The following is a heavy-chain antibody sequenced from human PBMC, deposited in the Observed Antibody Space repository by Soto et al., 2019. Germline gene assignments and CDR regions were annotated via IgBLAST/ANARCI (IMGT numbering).Heavy chain of an antibody. CDR2: IYYSGTT. J-gene: IGHJ3*02. Sequence: PSETLSLTCNVSGDSISNSYWSWIRQPPGKGLEWIAYIYYSGTTNYNPSLESRVTIPMDTSKNQFSLRLTSVTAADTAVYYCAKSVVHQWLVHDAFDIWGQGTLVTVPS. D-gene: IGHD6-19*01. V-gene: IGHV4-59*03. CDR3: AKSVVHQWLVHDAFDI. CDR1: GDSISNSY.